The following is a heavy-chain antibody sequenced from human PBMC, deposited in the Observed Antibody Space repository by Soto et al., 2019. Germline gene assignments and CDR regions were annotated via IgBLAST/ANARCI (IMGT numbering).Heavy chain of an antibody. Sequence: EVQLLESGGGLVQPGGSLRLSCAASGFTFSSYAMSWVRQAPGKGLEWVSAISGSGGSTYYADSVKGRFTISRDNSKNTLYLQMKSLRAEDTAVYYCAKWGEAYYYGSGSPNDYWGQGTLVTVSS. CDR1: GFTFSSYA. J-gene: IGHJ4*02. V-gene: IGHV3-23*01. D-gene: IGHD3-10*01. CDR2: ISGSGGST. CDR3: AKWGEAYYYGSGSPNDY.